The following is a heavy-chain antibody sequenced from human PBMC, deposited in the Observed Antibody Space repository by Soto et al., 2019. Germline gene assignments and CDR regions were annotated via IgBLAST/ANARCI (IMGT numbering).Heavy chain of an antibody. CDR2: IKYDGSTT. Sequence: VQLVESGGGLVQPGGSLRLSCVASGFTFSSHWMHWVRQAPGKGLVWVSRIKYDGSTTSYADSVKGRFTISRDNAKNTVHLQLNSLRAEDTGLYSSGRGLRNYYGVDVWGQGTTVTLSS. CDR3: GRGLRNYYGVDV. J-gene: IGHJ6*02. V-gene: IGHV3-74*01. CDR1: GFTFSSHW. D-gene: IGHD5-12*01.